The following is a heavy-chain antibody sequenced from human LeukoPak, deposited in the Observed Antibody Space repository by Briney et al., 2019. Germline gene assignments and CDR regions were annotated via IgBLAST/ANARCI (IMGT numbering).Heavy chain of an antibody. D-gene: IGHD3-22*01. CDR3: ASANAQTYYDSSGYWPY. CDR1: GGTFSSYA. CDR2: IIPIFGTA. V-gene: IGHV1-69*05. Sequence: SVKVSCKASGGTFSSYAISWVRQAPGQGLEWMGGIIPIFGTANYAQKFQGRATITTDESTSTAYMELSSLRSEDTAVYYCASANAQTYYDSSGYWPYWGQGTLVTVSS. J-gene: IGHJ4*02.